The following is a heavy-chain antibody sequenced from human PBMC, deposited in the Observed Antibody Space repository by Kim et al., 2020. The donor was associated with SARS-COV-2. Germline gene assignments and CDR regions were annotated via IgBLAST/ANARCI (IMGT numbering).Heavy chain of an antibody. J-gene: IGHJ4*02. CDR3: ARGWNYNGSPFDY. V-gene: IGHV4-59*09. D-gene: IGHD3-10*01. Sequence: SNPSLKSRVTISLVTAKSQVSLKLSSGTAADTAVYYCARGWNYNGSPFDYWGQGILVTVSS.